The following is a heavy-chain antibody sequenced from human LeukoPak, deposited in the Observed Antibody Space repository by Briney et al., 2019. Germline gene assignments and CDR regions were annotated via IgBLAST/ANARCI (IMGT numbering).Heavy chain of an antibody. Sequence: GGSLRLSCAASGFTFSSYGMSWVRQAPGKGLEWVSYISSSGSTVYYADSVKGRFTISRDNAKNSLYLQMNSLRAEDTAVYYCARDWDSSGYYYYFDYWGQGTLVTVSS. J-gene: IGHJ4*02. CDR1: GFTFSSYG. V-gene: IGHV3-48*04. CDR2: ISSSGSTV. D-gene: IGHD3-22*01. CDR3: ARDWDSSGYYYYFDY.